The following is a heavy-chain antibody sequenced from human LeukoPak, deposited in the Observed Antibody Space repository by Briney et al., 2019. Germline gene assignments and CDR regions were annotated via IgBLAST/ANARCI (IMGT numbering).Heavy chain of an antibody. Sequence: PGGSLRLSCAASGFTFSSYAMSWVRQAPGKGREWVSAISGSGGSTYYADSVKGRFTISRDNSKNTLYLQMNSLRDEDTAVYFCTRGRYQLLGPNDSWGQGSLVTVSS. CDR3: TRGRYQLLGPNDS. CDR1: GFTFSSYA. J-gene: IGHJ4*02. CDR2: ISGSGGST. D-gene: IGHD2-2*01. V-gene: IGHV3-23*01.